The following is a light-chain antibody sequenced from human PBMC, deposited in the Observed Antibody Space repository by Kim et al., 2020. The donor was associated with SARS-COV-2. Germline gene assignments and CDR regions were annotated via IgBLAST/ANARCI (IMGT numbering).Light chain of an antibody. CDR3: SSRDSSGNHVV. CDR1: SLRSYY. V-gene: IGLV3-19*01. CDR2: GKN. J-gene: IGLJ2*01. Sequence: ALGQTVRITSQGDSLRSYYASWYQQKPGQAPVLVIYGKNNRPAGIPDRFSGSSSGDTASLTITGAQAEDEADYYCSSRDSSGNHVVFGGGTQLTVL.